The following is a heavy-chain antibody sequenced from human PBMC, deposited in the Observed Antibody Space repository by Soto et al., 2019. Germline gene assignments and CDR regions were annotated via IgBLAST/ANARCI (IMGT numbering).Heavy chain of an antibody. CDR1: GGSISSSSYY. Sequence: QLQLQESGPGLVKPSETLSLTCTVSGGSISSSSYYWGWIRQPPGKGLEWIGSIYYSGSTYYNPSLKSRVTISVDTSKSQFSLKLSSMTAADTAVYYCAVVLRYFDWLLSDAFDIWGQGTMVTVSS. V-gene: IGHV4-39*01. CDR2: IYYSGST. J-gene: IGHJ3*02. D-gene: IGHD3-9*01. CDR3: AVVLRYFDWLLSDAFDI.